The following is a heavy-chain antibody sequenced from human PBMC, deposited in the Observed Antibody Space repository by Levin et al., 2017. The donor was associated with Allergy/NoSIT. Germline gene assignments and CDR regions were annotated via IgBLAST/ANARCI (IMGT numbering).Heavy chain of an antibody. D-gene: IGHD2-2*01. CDR3: ARSPRDGTSCLGMDV. V-gene: IGHV4-34*01. CDR1: GGSFSGYY. Sequence: SETLSLTCAVYGGSFSGYYWSWIRQPPGKGLEWIGEINHSGSTNYNPSLKSRVTISVDTSKNQFSLKLSSVTAADTAVYYCARSPRDGTSCLGMDVWGQGTTVTVSS. J-gene: IGHJ6*02. CDR2: INHSGST.